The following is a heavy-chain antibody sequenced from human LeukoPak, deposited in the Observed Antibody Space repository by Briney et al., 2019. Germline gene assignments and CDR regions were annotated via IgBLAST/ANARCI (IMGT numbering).Heavy chain of an antibody. Sequence: PGGSLRLSCTVSGFTFGDYGMSWVRQAPGKGLEWVGFMRSKAYGGTTEYAASVKGRFTISRDDSKSIAYLQMNSLKTEDTAVYYCTRVRTGLLRYYFDYWGQGSLVTVSS. CDR3: TRVRTGLLRYYFDY. CDR1: GFTFGDYG. V-gene: IGHV3-49*04. J-gene: IGHJ4*02. D-gene: IGHD3-22*01. CDR2: MRSKAYGGTT.